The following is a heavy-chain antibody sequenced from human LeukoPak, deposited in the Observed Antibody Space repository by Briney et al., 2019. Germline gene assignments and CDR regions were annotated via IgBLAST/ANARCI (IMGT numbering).Heavy chain of an antibody. D-gene: IGHD4/OR15-4a*01. J-gene: IGHJ4*02. Sequence: GGSLRLSCEASGFTFSSYWMHWVRQAPGRGLVWVSRIHSDEIRTNYADSVTGRFTISRDNAKTTVYLQMNSLRDEDTAVYYCARGIYGDPVAFDYWGQGTLVTVSS. CDR3: ARGIYGDPVAFDY. V-gene: IGHV3-74*01. CDR1: GFTFSSYW. CDR2: IHSDEIRT.